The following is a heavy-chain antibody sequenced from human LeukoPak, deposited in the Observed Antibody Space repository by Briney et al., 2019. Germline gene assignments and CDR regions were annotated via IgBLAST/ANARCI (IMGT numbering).Heavy chain of an antibody. CDR3: ARYCNGVDCFSFDY. CDR2: VYYSGST. CDR1: GGSISNYY. J-gene: IGHJ4*02. Sequence: SETLSPTCTVSGGSISNYYWSWIRQPPGKGLEWIGYVYYSGSTNYNPSLKSRVTISVDTSKNQFSLKLNSVTAADTAVYYCARYCNGVDCFSFDYWGQGALVTVSS. V-gene: IGHV4-59*01. D-gene: IGHD2-15*01.